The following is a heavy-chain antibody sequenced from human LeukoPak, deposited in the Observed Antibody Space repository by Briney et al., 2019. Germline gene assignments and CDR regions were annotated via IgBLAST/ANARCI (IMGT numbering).Heavy chain of an antibody. J-gene: IGHJ4*02. CDR2: ISSSSSYI. V-gene: IGHV3-21*01. D-gene: IGHD3-22*01. CDR3: ARGSSGYPLGY. CDR1: GITFSTYA. Sequence: GGSLRLSCAASGITFSTYAMNWVRQAPGKGLEWVSSISSSSSYIYYADSVKGRFTISRDNAKNSLYLQMNSLRAEDTAVYYCARGSSGYPLGYWGQGTLVTVSS.